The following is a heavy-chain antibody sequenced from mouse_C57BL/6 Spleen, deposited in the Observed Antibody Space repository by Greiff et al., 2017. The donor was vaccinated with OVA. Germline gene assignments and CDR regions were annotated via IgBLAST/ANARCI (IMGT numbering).Heavy chain of an antibody. V-gene: IGHV2-4*01. CDR1: GFSLTSYG. J-gene: IGHJ4*01. Sequence: QVQLQQSGPGLVQPSQSLSITCTVSGFSLTSYGVHWVRQPPGKGLEWLGVIWSGGSTDYNAAFISRLSISKDNSKSQVFFKMNSLQADDTAIYYCAKNDYGDEGYYAMDYWGQGTSVTVSS. D-gene: IGHD2-4*01. CDR2: IWSGGST. CDR3: AKNDYGDEGYYAMDY.